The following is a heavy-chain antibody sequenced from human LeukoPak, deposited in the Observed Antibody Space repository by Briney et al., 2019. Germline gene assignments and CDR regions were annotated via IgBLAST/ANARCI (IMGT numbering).Heavy chain of an antibody. V-gene: IGHV4-30-2*01. Sequence: SETLSLTCAVSGGSISSGGYSWSWIRQPPGKGLEWIGYIYHSGSTYYNPSLKSRATISVDRSKNQFSLKLSSVTAADTAVYYCARDSSGFSAFDIWGQGTMVTVSS. J-gene: IGHJ3*02. CDR2: IYHSGST. CDR1: GGSISSGGYS. CDR3: ARDSSGFSAFDI.